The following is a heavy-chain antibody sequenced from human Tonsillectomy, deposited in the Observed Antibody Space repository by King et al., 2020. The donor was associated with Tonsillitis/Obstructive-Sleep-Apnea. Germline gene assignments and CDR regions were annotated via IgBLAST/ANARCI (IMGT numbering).Heavy chain of an antibody. Sequence: VQLVESGGGLVQPGGSLRLSCAASGFTFSNYAMSWVRQAPGKGLEWVSAISASGGSTYYADSVKGRFTISRDNSKNTLYLQMNSLRAEDTAVYYCAKDLRDDYDFWSGLSPFDAFDIWGQGTMVTVSS. CDR1: GFTFSNYA. V-gene: IGHV3-23*04. J-gene: IGHJ3*02. CDR3: AKDLRDDYDFWSGLSPFDAFDI. CDR2: ISASGGST. D-gene: IGHD3-3*01.